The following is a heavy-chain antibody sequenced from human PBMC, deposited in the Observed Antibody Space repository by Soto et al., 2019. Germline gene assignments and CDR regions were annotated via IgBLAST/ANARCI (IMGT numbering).Heavy chain of an antibody. D-gene: IGHD3-16*01. CDR2: IIPILGIA. CDR1: GGTFSSYT. V-gene: IGHV1-69*02. J-gene: IGHJ4*02. CDR3: VSEVSPDDRYDEQGRFDY. Sequence: QVQLVQSGAEVKKPGSSVKVSCKASGGTFSSYTISWVRQAPGQGLEWMGRIIPILGIAHYAQKFQARVTITADKHTTTVSTERISRRPADTAAYYCVSEVSPDDRYDEQGRFDYCGQGTLVAFSP.